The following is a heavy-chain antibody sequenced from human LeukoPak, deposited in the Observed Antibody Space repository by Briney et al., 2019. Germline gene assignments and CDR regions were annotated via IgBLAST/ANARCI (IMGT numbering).Heavy chain of an antibody. CDR3: TRDHSGSYLSWFDP. CDR1: GFTFGDYA. Sequence: GGSLRLSCTASGFTFGDYAMSWFRQAPGKGLEWVVFIRSKAYGGTTEYAASVKGRFTISRDDSKSIAYLQMNSLKTEDTAVYYCTRDHSGSYLSWFDPWGQGTLVTVSS. J-gene: IGHJ5*02. CDR2: IRSKAYGGTT. V-gene: IGHV3-49*03. D-gene: IGHD1-26*01.